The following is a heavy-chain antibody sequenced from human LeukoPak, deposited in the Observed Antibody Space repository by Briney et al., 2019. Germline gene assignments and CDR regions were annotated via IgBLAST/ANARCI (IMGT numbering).Heavy chain of an antibody. CDR1: GFTFSSYE. CDR2: ISSSSSTI. D-gene: IGHD1-26*01. Sequence: GGCLRLSCAASGFTFSSYEMNWVRQAPGKGLEWVSYISSSSSTIYYADSVKGRFTISRDNAKNSLYLQMNSLRDEDTAVYYCARGEVYGSYSHFDYWGQVTLVTVSS. V-gene: IGHV3-48*02. CDR3: ARGEVYGSYSHFDY. J-gene: IGHJ4*02.